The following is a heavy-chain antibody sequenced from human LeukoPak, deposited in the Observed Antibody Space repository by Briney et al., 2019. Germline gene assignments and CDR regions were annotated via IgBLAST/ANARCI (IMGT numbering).Heavy chain of an antibody. CDR1: GYSFTYW. V-gene: IGHV5-51*01. D-gene: IGHD4-17*01. Sequence: GESLKISCKGSGYSFTYWIGWVRQMPGKGLEWMGIIYSGDSHTKYSPSFQGRVTVSADKSISTAYLQWSSLEASDTAMYYCASARHGDYVWDYWGQGTLVTVSS. J-gene: IGHJ4*02. CDR3: ASARHGDYVWDY. CDR2: IYSGDSHT.